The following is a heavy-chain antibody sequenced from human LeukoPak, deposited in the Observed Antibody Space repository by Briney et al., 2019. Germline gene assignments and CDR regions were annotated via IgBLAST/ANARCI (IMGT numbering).Heavy chain of an antibody. CDR2: ISAYNGNT. V-gene: IGHV1-18*01. Sequence: GASVKVSCKASGYTFTSYGICWVRQAPGQGLEWMGWISAYNGNTNYAQKLQGRVTMTTDTSTSTAYMELRSLRSDDTAVYYCARGYDFWSGYPNFDYWGQGTLVTVSS. CDR1: GYTFTSYG. D-gene: IGHD3-3*01. J-gene: IGHJ4*02. CDR3: ARGYDFWSGYPNFDY.